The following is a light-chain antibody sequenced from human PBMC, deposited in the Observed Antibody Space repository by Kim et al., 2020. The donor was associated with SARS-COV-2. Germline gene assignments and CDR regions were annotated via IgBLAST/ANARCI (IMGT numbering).Light chain of an antibody. Sequence: QSITISCTGTSSDVGGYNYVSWYQQHPGNAPKLMIYDVSNRPSGVSNRFSGSKSGNTASLTISGLQAEDEADYYCSSYTSSSTPVVFGGGTQLTVL. CDR2: DVS. CDR1: SSDVGGYNY. V-gene: IGLV2-14*03. J-gene: IGLJ2*01. CDR3: SSYTSSSTPVV.